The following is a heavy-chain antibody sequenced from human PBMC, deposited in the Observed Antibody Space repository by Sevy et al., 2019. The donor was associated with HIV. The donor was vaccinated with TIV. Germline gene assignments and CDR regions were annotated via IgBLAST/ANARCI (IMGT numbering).Heavy chain of an antibody. J-gene: IGHJ4*02. Sequence: GGSLRLSCAASGFTFSSYGMHWVRQAPGKGLEWVEVISYDGSNKYYADSVKGRFTISRDNSKNTLYLQMNSLRAEDTAVYYCAKDDIVVVPAASPAPDYWGQGTLVTVSS. D-gene: IGHD2-2*01. V-gene: IGHV3-30*18. CDR1: GFTFSSYG. CDR3: AKDDIVVVPAASPAPDY. CDR2: ISYDGSNK.